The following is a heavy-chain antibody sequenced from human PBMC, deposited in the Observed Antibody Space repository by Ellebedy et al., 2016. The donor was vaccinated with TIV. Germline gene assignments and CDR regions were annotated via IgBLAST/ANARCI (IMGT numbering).Heavy chain of an antibody. J-gene: IGHJ6*02. CDR3: ARGGIDLYYYGLDV. CDR1: GFSFSDYY. Sequence: GGSLRLSCAASGFSFSDYYMNWIRQAPGKGLEWVSDITTGSAYTHYADSAKGRFTISRDDVTNSLFLQMNSLSAEDTAVYYCARGGIDLYYYGLDVWGQGTPVTASS. D-gene: IGHD2-8*01. V-gene: IGHV3-11*06. CDR2: ITTGSAYT.